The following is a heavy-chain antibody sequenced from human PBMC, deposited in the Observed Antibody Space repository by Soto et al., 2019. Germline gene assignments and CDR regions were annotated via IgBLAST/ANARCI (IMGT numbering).Heavy chain of an antibody. CDR3: ARGRGDIVVVPAYYYGMDV. V-gene: IGHV3-48*02. CDR1: GFTFSSYS. CDR2: ISSSSTI. J-gene: IGHJ6*02. D-gene: IGHD2-2*01. Sequence: PGGSLRLSCAASGFTFSSYSMNWVRQAPGKGLEWVSYISSSSTIYYADSVKGRFTISRDNAKNSLYLQMNSLRDEDTAVYYCARGRGDIVVVPAYYYGMDVWGQGTTVTVSS.